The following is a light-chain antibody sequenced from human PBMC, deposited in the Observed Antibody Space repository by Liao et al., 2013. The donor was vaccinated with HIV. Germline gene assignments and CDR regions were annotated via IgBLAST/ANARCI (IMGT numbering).Light chain of an antibody. CDR3: QVWDSGSENYV. CDR1: NIGSKR. CDR2: YNN. Sequence: SYVLTQLPSVSVAPGKTARITCGGNNIGSKRVHWYQQRPGQAPVVVIFYNNDRPSGIPERFSGSNSGNTATLTISRVEVGDEADYYCQVWDSGSENYVFGTGTKVTVL. V-gene: IGLV3-21*04. J-gene: IGLJ1*01.